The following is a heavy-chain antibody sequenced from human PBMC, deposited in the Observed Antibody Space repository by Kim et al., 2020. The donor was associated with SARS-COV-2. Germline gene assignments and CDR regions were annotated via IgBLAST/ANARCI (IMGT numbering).Heavy chain of an antibody. V-gene: IGHV4-39*01. J-gene: IGHJ1*01. CDR3: ARLLGSSWYVEYFQH. Sequence: SETLSLTCTVSGGSISSSSYYWGWIRQSPGKGLEWIGSIYYSGSTYYNPSLKSRVTISVDTSKNQFSLKLSSVTAADTAVYYCARLLGSSWYVEYFQHWGQGTLVTVSS. CDR1: GGSISSSSYY. D-gene: IGHD6-13*01. CDR2: IYYSGST.